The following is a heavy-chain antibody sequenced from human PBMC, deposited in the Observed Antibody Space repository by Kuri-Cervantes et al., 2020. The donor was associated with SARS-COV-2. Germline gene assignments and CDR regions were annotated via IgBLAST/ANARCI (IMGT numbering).Heavy chain of an antibody. CDR1: GFTFSGYS. CDR2: IDSSSYYI. Sequence: GGSLTLSCAACGFTFSGYSMNWIRQAPGKGLEWVASIDSSSYYIYHADSVKGRLTISRDNAKTTLYLQMSSLKPEDTAVYYCAREEGGELGEAFDYWGQGALVTVSS. CDR3: AREEGGELGEAFDY. J-gene: IGHJ4*02. V-gene: IGHV3-21*01. D-gene: IGHD7-27*01.